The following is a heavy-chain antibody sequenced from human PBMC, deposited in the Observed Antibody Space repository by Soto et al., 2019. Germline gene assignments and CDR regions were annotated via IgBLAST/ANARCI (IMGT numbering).Heavy chain of an antibody. CDR1: GFTFRIYS. Sequence: PGGSLGLCCAVSGFTFRIYSMHGVRQAPGKGLVWVSRTNSDGSSTTYADSVKGRFTISRDNARNTLYLQMGGLGADDTAVYYCAGGTRRLAYWGQGTLVTVSS. J-gene: IGHJ4*02. V-gene: IGHV3-74*03. CDR3: AGGTRRLAY. CDR2: TNSDGSST.